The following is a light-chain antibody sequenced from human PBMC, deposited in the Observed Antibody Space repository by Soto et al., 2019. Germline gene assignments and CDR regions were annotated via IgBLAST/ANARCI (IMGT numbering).Light chain of an antibody. Sequence: DIVMTQSPDSLAVSLGERATINCKSSQSVLYSSNNKNYLAWYQQEPGQPPKLLIYWASTRESGVPDRFSGSGSGTDFTLTISSLQAEDVPVYYCQQYYTTPYTFGQGTKLEIK. CDR2: WAS. J-gene: IGKJ2*01. CDR1: QSVLYSSNNKNY. CDR3: QQYYTTPYT. V-gene: IGKV4-1*01.